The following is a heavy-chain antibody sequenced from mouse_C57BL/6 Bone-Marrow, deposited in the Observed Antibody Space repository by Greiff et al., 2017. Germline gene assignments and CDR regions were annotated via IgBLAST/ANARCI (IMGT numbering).Heavy chain of an antibody. CDR1: GFNIKDDY. CDR2: IDPENGET. J-gene: IGHJ1*03. V-gene: IGHV14-4*01. Sequence: VQLMESGAELVRPGASVQLSCTASGFNIKDDYMHWVKQRPEQGLEWIGWIDPENGETEYASKVQGKATITADSSSNTAYLQLSSLTSEDTAVYYCTGTVGAHCYFDVWGTGTTVTVSS. D-gene: IGHD1-1*01. CDR3: TGTVGAHCYFDV.